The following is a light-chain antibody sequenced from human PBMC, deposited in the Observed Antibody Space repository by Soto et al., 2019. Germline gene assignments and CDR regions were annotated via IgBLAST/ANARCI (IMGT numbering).Light chain of an antibody. CDR3: QQYSSYSTWT. V-gene: IGKV1-5*03. CDR1: QYLGSS. J-gene: IGKJ1*01. CDR2: KAS. Sequence: DIPMTQSPSTLSASVGDRVTITCRASQYLGSSLAWDQQKPGNAHKLLIYKASTLESGVQSRFSGSASGTEFTHTISSLQPDDFATYYCQQYSSYSTWTFGQGTRVEI.